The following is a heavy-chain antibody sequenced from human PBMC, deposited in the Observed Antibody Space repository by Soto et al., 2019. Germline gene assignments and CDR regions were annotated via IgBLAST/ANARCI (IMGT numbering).Heavy chain of an antibody. D-gene: IGHD2-21*02. CDR2: IFYSGST. CDR1: GGSVNSYY. J-gene: IGHJ4*02. Sequence: PSETLSLTCTVSGGSVNSYYWSWIRQPPGKGLEWIGYIFYSGSTKSNPSLKRRVTMSVDISKNQFSLRLTSVTAAETAVYYCARVFPSYCGGDCSYFDSWGQGTLVTVSS. V-gene: IGHV4-59*02. CDR3: ARVFPSYCGGDCSYFDS.